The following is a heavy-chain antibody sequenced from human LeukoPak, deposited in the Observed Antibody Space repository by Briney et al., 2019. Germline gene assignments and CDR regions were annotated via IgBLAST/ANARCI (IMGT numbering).Heavy chain of an antibody. D-gene: IGHD3-10*01. CDR2: ISSSSSFT. CDR3: ANYGSGSYFHY. J-gene: IGHJ4*02. Sequence: GGSLRLSCAASGFTFSSYSMNWVRQAPGKGLEWVSSISSSSSFTYYADSVKGRFTISRDNAKNSLYLQMNSLRAEDTAVYYCANYGSGSYFHYWGQGTLVTVSS. CDR1: GFTFSSYS. V-gene: IGHV3-21*01.